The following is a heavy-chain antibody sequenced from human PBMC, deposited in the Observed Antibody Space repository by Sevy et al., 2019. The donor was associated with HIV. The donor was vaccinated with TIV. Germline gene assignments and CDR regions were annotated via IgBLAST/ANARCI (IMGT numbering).Heavy chain of an antibody. V-gene: IGHV3-49*04. CDR3: TREDYYDSSGYYYYYNWFDP. Sequence: GSLRLSCTASGFTFGDYAMSWVRQAPGKGLEWVGFIRSKAYGGTTEYAASVKGRFTISRDDSKSIAYLQMNSLKTEDTAVYYCTREDYYDSSGYYYYYNWFDPWGQGTLVTVSS. CDR1: GFTFGDYA. CDR2: IRSKAYGGTT. D-gene: IGHD3-22*01. J-gene: IGHJ5*02.